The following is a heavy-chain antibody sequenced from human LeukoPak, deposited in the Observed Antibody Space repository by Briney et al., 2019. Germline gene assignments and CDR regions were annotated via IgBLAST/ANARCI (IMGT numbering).Heavy chain of an antibody. J-gene: IGHJ5*02. Sequence: SETLSLTLAVSGYSISSGYYWGWIRQPPGKGLEWIGSIYHSGSSYYNPSLKSRVTISVDTSKNQFSLKLRSVTAADTAVYYCARRYSVTMFRGVIKFPYNWFDPWGQGTLVTVSS. CDR2: IYHSGSS. V-gene: IGHV4-38-2*01. D-gene: IGHD3-10*01. CDR1: GYSISSGYY. CDR3: ARRYSVTMFRGVIKFPYNWFDP.